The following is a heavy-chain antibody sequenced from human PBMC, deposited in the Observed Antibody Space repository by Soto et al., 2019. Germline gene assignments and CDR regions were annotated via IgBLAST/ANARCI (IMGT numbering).Heavy chain of an antibody. CDR1: EFTFSSYE. CDR2: ISSSGSTI. Sequence: GGSLRLSCVASEFTFSSYEINWVRLAPGKGLEWVSYISSSGSTIYYADSVKGRFTVSRDNAKNSLYLQMNSLRAEDTAVYYCASLTTVTPSYYYYTMDVWGQGTTVTVSS. CDR3: ASLTTVTPSYYYYTMDV. D-gene: IGHD4-17*01. J-gene: IGHJ6*02. V-gene: IGHV3-48*03.